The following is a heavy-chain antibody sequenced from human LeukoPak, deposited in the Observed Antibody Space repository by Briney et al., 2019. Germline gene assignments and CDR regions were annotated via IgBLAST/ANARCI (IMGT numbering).Heavy chain of an antibody. CDR1: GGTFSSYA. Sequence: SVKVSCKASGGTFSSYAISWVRQAPGQGLEWMGGIIPIFGTANYAQKFQGRVTMTRDMSTSTVYMELSSLRSEDTAVYYCARNRPNDYSNYVMGYFDYWGQGTLVTVSS. CDR2: IIPIFGTA. CDR3: ARNRPNDYSNYVMGYFDY. D-gene: IGHD4-11*01. V-gene: IGHV1-69*05. J-gene: IGHJ4*02.